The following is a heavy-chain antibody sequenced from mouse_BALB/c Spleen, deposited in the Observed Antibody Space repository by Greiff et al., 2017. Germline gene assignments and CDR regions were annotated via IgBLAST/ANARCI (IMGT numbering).Heavy chain of an antibody. Sequence: EVKVVESGPSLVKPSQTLSLTCSVTGDSITSGYWNWIRKFPGNKLEYMGYISYSGSTYYNPSLKSRISITRDTSKNQYYLQLNSVTTEDTATYYCARSYYRYEDAMDYWGQGTSVTVSS. J-gene: IGHJ4*01. CDR1: GDSITSGY. CDR2: ISYSGST. D-gene: IGHD2-14*01. CDR3: ARSYYRYEDAMDY. V-gene: IGHV3-8*02.